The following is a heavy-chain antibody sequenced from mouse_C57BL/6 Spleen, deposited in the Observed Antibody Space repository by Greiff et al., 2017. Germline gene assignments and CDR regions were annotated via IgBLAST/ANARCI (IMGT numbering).Heavy chain of an antibody. V-gene: IGHV3-1*01. D-gene: IGHD1-1*01. J-gene: IGHJ3*01. CDR2: ISYSGST. CDR1: GYSITSGYD. Sequence: EVHLVESGPGMVKPSQSLSLTCTVTGYSITSGYDWHWIRHFPGNKLEWMGYISYSGSTNYNPSLKSRISITHDTSKNHFFLKLNSVTTEDTATYYCARDRGVVAPFAYWGQGTLVTVSA. CDR3: ARDRGVVAPFAY.